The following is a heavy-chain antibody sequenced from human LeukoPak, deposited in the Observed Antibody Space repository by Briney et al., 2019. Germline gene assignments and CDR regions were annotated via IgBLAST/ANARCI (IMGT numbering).Heavy chain of an antibody. CDR3: AKDSRYSSSWATSCSTIYYYGMDV. D-gene: IGHD6-13*01. V-gene: IGHV3-30*02. CDR1: GFTFSSYG. CDR2: IRYDGSNK. Sequence: PGGSLRLSCAASGFTFSSYGMHWVRQAPGKGLEWVAFIRYDGSNKYYADSVKGRFTISRDNSKNTLYLQMNSLRAEDTAVYYCAKDSRYSSSWATSCSTIYYYGMDVWGQGTTVTVSS. J-gene: IGHJ6*02.